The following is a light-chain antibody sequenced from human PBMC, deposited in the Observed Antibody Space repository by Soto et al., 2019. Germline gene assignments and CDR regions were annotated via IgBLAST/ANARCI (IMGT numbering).Light chain of an antibody. CDR3: GSWDSSMSAYV. V-gene: IGLV1-51*01. Sequence: VLTQPPSVSAAPGQRVTISCSGSSSNIGGNSVSWYQQLPGTAPKLLIYDDDKRPSGIPDRFSGSKSGTSATLGITGFQTGDEADHYCGSWDSSMSAYVFGTGTKVTVL. J-gene: IGLJ1*01. CDR2: DDD. CDR1: SSNIGGNS.